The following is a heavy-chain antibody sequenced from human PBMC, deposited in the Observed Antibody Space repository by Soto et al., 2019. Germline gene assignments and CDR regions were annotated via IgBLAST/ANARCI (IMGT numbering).Heavy chain of an antibody. D-gene: IGHD3-10*01. J-gene: IGHJ4*02. Sequence: QVQLVQSGAEVKKPGASVKVSCKASGYTFTSYAMHWVRQAPGQRLEWMGWINAGNGNTKYSQKFQGRVTITRDTSASTAYMELSSLRSEDTAVYYCARGASLWFGDHFDYWGQGTLVSVS. CDR2: INAGNGNT. CDR1: GYTFTSYA. CDR3: ARGASLWFGDHFDY. V-gene: IGHV1-3*01.